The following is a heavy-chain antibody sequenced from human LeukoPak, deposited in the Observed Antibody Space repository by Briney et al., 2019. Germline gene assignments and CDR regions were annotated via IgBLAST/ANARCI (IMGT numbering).Heavy chain of an antibody. CDR1: GYTFTSYD. CDR3: TRETSSRYFDY. Sequence: ASVKVSCKASGYTFTSYDINWVRQATGQGLEWMGWMNPNSGRTGYAQNFQGRITITRNTSISTAYMELSSLRSEDTAVYYCTRETSSRYFDYWGQGTLVTVSS. J-gene: IGHJ4*02. CDR2: MNPNSGRT. V-gene: IGHV1-8*01.